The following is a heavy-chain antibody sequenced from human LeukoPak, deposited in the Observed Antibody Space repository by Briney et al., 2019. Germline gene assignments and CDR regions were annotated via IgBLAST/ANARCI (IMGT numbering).Heavy chain of an antibody. CDR1: GFTFSSYS. D-gene: IGHD2-21*01. V-gene: IGHV3-48*01. J-gene: IGHJ4*02. CDR2: ISTSSGTI. Sequence: PGGSLRLSCAASGFTFSSYSMNWVRQAPGKGLEWVSYISTSSGTIYYADSVKGRFTISRDNAKNSLYLQMNSLRAEDTAVYYCARDWKYGGGDYWGQGTLVTVSS. CDR3: ARDWKYGGGDY.